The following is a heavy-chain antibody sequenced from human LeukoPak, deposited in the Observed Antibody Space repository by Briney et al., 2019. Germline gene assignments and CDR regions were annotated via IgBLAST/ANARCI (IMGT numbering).Heavy chain of an antibody. V-gene: IGHV6-1*01. CDR2: TYYTSKWNN. CDR3: ARQASRRFDP. CDR1: GDSVSSNSVA. J-gene: IGHJ5*02. Sequence: SQTLSLTCAISGDSVSSNSVAWNWFRQSPSRGLEWLGRTYYTSKWNNDYAESVQSRVAVNPDTSKNQFSLYLNSVTLEDTAVYYCARQASRRFDPWGQGTLVTVSS.